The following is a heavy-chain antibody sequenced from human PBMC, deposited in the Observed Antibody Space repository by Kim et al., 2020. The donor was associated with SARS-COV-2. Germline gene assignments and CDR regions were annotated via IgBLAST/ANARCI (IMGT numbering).Heavy chain of an antibody. Sequence: TVYADAARGRFTISRDTAENSVYLQMNSLRTEDTAIYYCVKDILPGGADVWGQGTTVTVSS. D-gene: IGHD4-17*01. CDR2: T. J-gene: IGHJ6*02. V-gene: IGHV3-9*01. CDR3: VKDILPGGADV.